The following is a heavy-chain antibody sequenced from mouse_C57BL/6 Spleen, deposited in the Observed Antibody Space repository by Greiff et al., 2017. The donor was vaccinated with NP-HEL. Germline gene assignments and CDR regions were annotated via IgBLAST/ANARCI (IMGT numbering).Heavy chain of an antibody. Sequence: EVKVEESGPGLVKPSQSLSLTCSVTGYSITSGYYWNWIRQFPGNKLEWMGYISYDGSNNYNPSLKNRISITRDTSKNQFFLKLNSVTTEDTATYYCARANWERGFDYWGQGTTLTVSS. D-gene: IGHD4-1*01. CDR3: ARANWERGFDY. J-gene: IGHJ2*01. V-gene: IGHV3-6*01. CDR1: GYSITSGYY. CDR2: ISYDGSN.